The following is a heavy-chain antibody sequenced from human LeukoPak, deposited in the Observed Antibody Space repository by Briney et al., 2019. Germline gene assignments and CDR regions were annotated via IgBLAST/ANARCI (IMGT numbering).Heavy chain of an antibody. Sequence: GGSLRLSCTASGFTFSSYSMNWVRQAPGKGLEWVSSISTSSSYIYYADSVKGRFTISRDNARNSLYLQMNTLRAEDTAVYSCARGAGAYSHPYDYWGQGTLVTVSS. CDR3: ARGAGAYSHPYDY. J-gene: IGHJ4*02. CDR1: GFTFSSYS. V-gene: IGHV3-21*01. CDR2: ISTSSSYI. D-gene: IGHD4/OR15-4a*01.